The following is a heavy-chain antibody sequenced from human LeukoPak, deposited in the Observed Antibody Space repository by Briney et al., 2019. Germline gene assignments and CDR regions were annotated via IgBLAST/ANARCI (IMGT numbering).Heavy chain of an antibody. CDR2: INRSGSS. D-gene: IGHD2-2*01. V-gene: IGHV4-34*01. Sequence: SETLSLTCGVYGDSLNDYFWSWFRQPPGKGLEWIGGINRSGSSNYNPSLKSRVTVSMDTSKNQFSLMLTSVTAADTAVYYCASPLPAAPRWFDPWGQGTLVTVSS. CDR3: ASPLPAAPRWFDP. J-gene: IGHJ5*02. CDR1: GDSLNDYF.